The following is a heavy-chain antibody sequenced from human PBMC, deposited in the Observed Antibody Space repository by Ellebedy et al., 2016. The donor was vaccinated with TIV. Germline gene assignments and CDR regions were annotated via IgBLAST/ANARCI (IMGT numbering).Heavy chain of an antibody. CDR3: ARELRPSGSYYVY. Sequence: ASVKVSXXVSGYTLTELSMHWVRQAPGKGLEWMGGFDPEDGETIYAQKFQGRVTITADESTSTAYMELRSLRSDDTAVYYCARELRPSGSYYVYWGQGTLVTVSS. CDR2: FDPEDGET. J-gene: IGHJ4*02. D-gene: IGHD1-26*01. V-gene: IGHV1-24*01. CDR1: GYTLTELS.